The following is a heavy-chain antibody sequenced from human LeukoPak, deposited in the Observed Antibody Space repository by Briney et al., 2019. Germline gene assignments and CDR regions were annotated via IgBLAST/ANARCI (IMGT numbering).Heavy chain of an antibody. CDR1: GFTVSSSY. V-gene: IGHV3-53*01. CDR3: ARDGGGYCSGGSCYSTFNYYYGMDV. D-gene: IGHD2-15*01. Sequence: GGSLRLSCAASGFTVSSSYMSWVRQAPGKGLEWVSVIYSGGSTYYADSVKGRFTISRDNSKNTLYLQMNSLRAEDTAVYYCARDGGGYCSGGSCYSTFNYYYGMDVWGQGTTVTVSS. CDR2: IYSGGST. J-gene: IGHJ6*02.